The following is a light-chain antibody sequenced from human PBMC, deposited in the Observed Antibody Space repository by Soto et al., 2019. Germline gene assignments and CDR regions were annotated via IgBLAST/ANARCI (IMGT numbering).Light chain of an antibody. J-gene: IGKJ4*01. CDR1: QSVSSY. Sequence: EIVLTQSPATLSLPPGQRDTLSCRASQSVSSYLAWYQQKPGQAHRIIIYDEYNRATGIKDRFSGSGSGTDFTLTIRSIEPEDFAVYYCKPYGSSQLPLGGWNQVDLK. V-gene: IGKV3-11*01. CDR3: KPYGSSQLP. CDR2: DEY.